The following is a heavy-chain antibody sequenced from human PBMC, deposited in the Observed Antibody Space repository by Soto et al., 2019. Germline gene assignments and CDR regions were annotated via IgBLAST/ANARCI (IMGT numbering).Heavy chain of an antibody. CDR2: ISYDGRNK. D-gene: IGHD6-19*01. CDR3: VKDGSSGWPYFYDMDV. CDR1: GFTFSSYG. V-gene: IGHV3-30*18. J-gene: IGHJ6*02. Sequence: RRLSCAASGFTFSSYGMHWVRQAPGKGLEWVAVISYDGRNKYYADAVKGRFTISRDNSKNTLYLQMSSLRAEDTAVYYCVKDGSSGWPYFYDMDVWGQGTTVTVSS.